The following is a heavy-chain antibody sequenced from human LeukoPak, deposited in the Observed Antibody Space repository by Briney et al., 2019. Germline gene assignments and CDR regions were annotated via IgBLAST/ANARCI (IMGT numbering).Heavy chain of an antibody. CDR3: ARTPIFGVVIDYYYYMDV. Sequence: SETLSLTCTVSGGSISSYYWSWIRQPAGKGLEWIGRIYTSGSTNYNPSLKSRVTISVDTSKNQFSLKLSSVTAADTAVYYCARTPIFGVVIDYYYYMDVWGKGTTVTVSS. J-gene: IGHJ6*03. CDR2: IYTSGST. CDR1: GGSISSYY. V-gene: IGHV4-4*07. D-gene: IGHD3-3*01.